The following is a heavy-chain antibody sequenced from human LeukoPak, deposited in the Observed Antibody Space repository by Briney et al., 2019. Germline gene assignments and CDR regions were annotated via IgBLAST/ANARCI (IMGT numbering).Heavy chain of an antibody. CDR3: ARDRALRWSLDYTAEYMDV. Sequence: SQTLSLTCTVSGGSISSGGYYWSWIRQPPGKGLEWSGYIYHSGSTYYNPSLKSRVTISVDRSKNQFSLKLSSVTAADTAVYYCARDRALRWSLDYTAEYMDVWGKGTTVTVSS. CDR2: IYHSGST. V-gene: IGHV4-30-2*01. CDR1: GGSISSGGYY. D-gene: IGHD4-23*01. J-gene: IGHJ6*03.